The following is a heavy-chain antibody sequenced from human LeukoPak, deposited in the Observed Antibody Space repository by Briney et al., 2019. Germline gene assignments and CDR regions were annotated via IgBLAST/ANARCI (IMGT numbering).Heavy chain of an antibody. CDR2: INHSGST. Sequence: SETLSLTCAVYGVSFSGYYWSWIRQPPGKGLEWIGEINHSGSTNYNPSLKSRVTILVDTSKNQFSLKLSSVTAADTAVYYCARSSGHPARQNKRNPNANWYFDLWGRGTLVTVSS. CDR1: GVSFSGYY. CDR3: ARSSGHPARQNKRNPNANWYFDL. D-gene: IGHD3-22*01. V-gene: IGHV4-34*01. J-gene: IGHJ2*01.